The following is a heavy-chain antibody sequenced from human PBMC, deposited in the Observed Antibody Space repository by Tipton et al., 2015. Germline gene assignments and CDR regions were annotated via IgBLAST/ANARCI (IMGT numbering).Heavy chain of an antibody. D-gene: IGHD3-9*01. V-gene: IGHV4-38-2*02. CDR3: VCQDYDSLTRDYQTVDY. CDR2: ISHSGST. Sequence: TLSLTCTISTYSISRDSYWGWIRQPPGKGLEWIGAISHSGSTYYNPSLRSRVTISRDTSKNQFSLRLSSVTAADTAVYYCVCQDYDSLTRDYQTVDYWGQGTLVTVSS. CDR1: TYSISRDSY. J-gene: IGHJ4*02.